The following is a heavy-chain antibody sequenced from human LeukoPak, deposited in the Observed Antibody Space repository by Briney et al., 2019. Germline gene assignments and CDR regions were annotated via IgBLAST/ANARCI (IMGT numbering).Heavy chain of an antibody. Sequence: ASVKVSCKASGGTFSSYAISWVRQAPGRGLEWMGGIIPIFGTANYAQKFQGRVTITADESTSTAYMELSSLRSEDTAVYYCARVRIKTPYGMDVWGQGTTVTVSS. CDR2: IIPIFGTA. CDR3: ARVRIKTPYGMDV. V-gene: IGHV1-69*13. J-gene: IGHJ6*02. CDR1: GGTFSSYA.